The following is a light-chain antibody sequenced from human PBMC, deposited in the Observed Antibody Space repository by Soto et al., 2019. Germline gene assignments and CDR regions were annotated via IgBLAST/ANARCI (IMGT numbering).Light chain of an antibody. CDR3: CSYAGSSTYV. Sequence: QSVLTQPASVSGSPGRSITISCTGTSSDVGSYNLVSWYQQHPGKAPKLMIYEVSKRPSGVSNRFSGSKSGNTASLTISGLQAEDEADYYCCSYAGSSTYVFGTGTKAAVL. CDR1: SSDVGSYNL. CDR2: EVS. J-gene: IGLJ1*01. V-gene: IGLV2-23*02.